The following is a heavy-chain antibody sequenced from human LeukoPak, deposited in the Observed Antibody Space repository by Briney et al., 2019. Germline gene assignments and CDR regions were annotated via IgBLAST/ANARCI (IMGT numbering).Heavy chain of an antibody. CDR3: ARGSLVWFGDRGDYYYFAMDV. J-gene: IGHJ6*04. D-gene: IGHD3-10*01. CDR1: GGSISSSSYY. CDR2: IYYSGST. Sequence: SETLSLTCTVSGGSISSSSYYWGWIRQPPGKGLEWIGSIYYSGSTYYNPSLKSRVTISVDTSKNQFSLKLSSVTAADTAVYYCARGSLVWFGDRGDYYYFAMDVWGKGTTVTVSS. V-gene: IGHV4-39*01.